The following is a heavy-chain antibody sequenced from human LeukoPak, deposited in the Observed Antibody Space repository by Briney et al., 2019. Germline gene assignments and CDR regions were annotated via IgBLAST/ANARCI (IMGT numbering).Heavy chain of an antibody. CDR1: GFTFSNTW. V-gene: IGHV3-15*01. CDR2: IKSKTDGGTT. J-gene: IGHJ4*02. D-gene: IGHD2-8*01. CDR3: TTDSDTLDGVLMVYAITDY. Sequence: KAGGSLRLSCAASGFTFSNTWMSWVRQAPGKGLEWVGRIKSKTDGGTTDYAAPVKGRFTISRDDSKNTLYLQMNSLKTEDTAVYYCTTDSDTLDGVLMVYAITDYWGQGTLVTVSS.